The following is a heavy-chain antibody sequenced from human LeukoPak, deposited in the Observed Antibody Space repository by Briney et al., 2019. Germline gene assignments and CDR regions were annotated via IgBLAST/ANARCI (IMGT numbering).Heavy chain of an antibody. CDR2: INPNSGGT. D-gene: IGHD1-14*01. V-gene: IGHV1-2*03. CDR1: GYTFTGYY. CDR3: ARHALQSIRTDRRRPDY. Sequence: LGASVKVSCKASGYTFTGYYMHWVRQAPGQGLEWMGWINPNSGGTNYAQKFQGRVTMTRDTSISTAYMELTSLRSAATAAYYCARHALQSIRTDRRRPDYWGQGTLVTVSS. J-gene: IGHJ4*02.